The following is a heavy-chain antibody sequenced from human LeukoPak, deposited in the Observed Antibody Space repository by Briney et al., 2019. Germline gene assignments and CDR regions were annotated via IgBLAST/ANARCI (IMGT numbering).Heavy chain of an antibody. CDR3: ARELGTYSLSN. J-gene: IGHJ4*02. Sequence: PGGSLRLSCAASGFTFSSYAMSWVRQAPGKGLDWVSVISGSGDTTYYADSVKGRLTISRDNSKNPLYLQINSLRAEDTAVYYCARELGTYSLSNWGQGTLVAVSS. D-gene: IGHD5/OR15-5a*01. CDR1: GFTFSSYA. V-gene: IGHV3-23*01. CDR2: ISGSGDTT.